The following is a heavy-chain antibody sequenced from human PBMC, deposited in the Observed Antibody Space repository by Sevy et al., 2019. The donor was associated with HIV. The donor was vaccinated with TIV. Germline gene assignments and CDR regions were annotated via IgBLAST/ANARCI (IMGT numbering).Heavy chain of an antibody. CDR3: GKTAFIGPTGTPPDS. CDR2: IWYDGSKK. V-gene: IGHV3-30*02. CDR1: GFSFSDFG. Sequence: GGSLRLSCAASGFSFSDFGMHWVRLAPGKGLEWLTLIWYDGSKKYYADSVKGRLTISRDHSTNTLYLQMNSLRAEDTAIYYYGKTAFIGPTGTPPDSWGQGTLVTVSS. D-gene: IGHD3-3*02. J-gene: IGHJ4*02.